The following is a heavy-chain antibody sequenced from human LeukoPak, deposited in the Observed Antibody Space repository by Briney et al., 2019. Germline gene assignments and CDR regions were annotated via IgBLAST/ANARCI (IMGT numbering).Heavy chain of an antibody. V-gene: IGHV3-23*01. D-gene: IGHD1/OR15-1a*01. J-gene: IGHJ4*02. CDR1: GFTFSSYA. CDR3: AKGTIPVPRGVDY. Sequence: GGSLRLSCAASGFTFSSYAMTWLRQAPGKGLEWVSAISGSGDSTNHADSVKGRFTISRDNSRNTLYLQMNSLGVEDTAIYYCAKGTIPVPRGVDYWGQGTLVTVSS. CDR2: ISGSGDST.